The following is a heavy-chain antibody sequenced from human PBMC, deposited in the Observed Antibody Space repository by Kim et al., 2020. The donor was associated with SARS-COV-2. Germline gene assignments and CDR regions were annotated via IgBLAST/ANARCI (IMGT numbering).Heavy chain of an antibody. CDR3: AKSEIYYGMDV. CDR2: IYSGGST. CDR1: GFTVSSNY. Sequence: GGSLRLSCAASGFTVSSNYMSWVRQAPGKGLEWVSVIYSGGSTYYSDSVKGRFTISRDNSKNTLYLQMNSLRAEDTAVYYCAKSEIYYGMDVWGQGTTVTVSS. J-gene: IGHJ6*02. V-gene: IGHV3-53*01.